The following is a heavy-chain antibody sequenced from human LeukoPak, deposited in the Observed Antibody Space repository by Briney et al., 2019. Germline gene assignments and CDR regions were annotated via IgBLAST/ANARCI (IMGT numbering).Heavy chain of an antibody. Sequence: PSETLSLTCAVYGGSFSGYYWSWLRQPPGKGLEWIGEINHSGSTNYNPSLKSRVTISVDTSKNQFSLKLSSVTAADTAVYYCSRSGAGSVEYYYDSSGDSAEYFQHWGQGTLVTVSS. CDR1: GGSFSGYY. J-gene: IGHJ1*01. CDR3: SRSGAGSVEYYYDSSGDSAEYFQH. V-gene: IGHV4-34*01. CDR2: INHSGST. D-gene: IGHD3-22*01.